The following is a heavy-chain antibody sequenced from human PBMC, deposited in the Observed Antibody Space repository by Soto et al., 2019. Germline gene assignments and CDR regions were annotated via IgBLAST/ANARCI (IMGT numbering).Heavy chain of an antibody. CDR2: IIPIFGTA. Sequence: SVKGSCKASGGTFSSYAISRVRQAPGQGLELMGGIIPIFGTANYAQKFQGRVTITADKSTSTAYMELSSLRSEDTAVYYCASGYYYDSSGYYYYWGQGTLVTVS. J-gene: IGHJ4*02. V-gene: IGHV1-69*06. D-gene: IGHD3-22*01. CDR3: ASGYYYDSSGYYYY. CDR1: GGTFSSYA.